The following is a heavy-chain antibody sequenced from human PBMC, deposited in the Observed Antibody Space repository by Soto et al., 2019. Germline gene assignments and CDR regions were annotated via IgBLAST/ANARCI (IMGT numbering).Heavy chain of an antibody. J-gene: IGHJ6*02. CDR2: IYYSGST. V-gene: IGHV4-39*01. CDR3: ARLPSPFTSAGYYYGMDV. Sequence: NPSETLSLTCTASGGSISSSSYYWGWIRQPPGKGLEWIGSIYYSGSTYYNPSLKSRVTISVDTSKNQFPLKLSSVTAADTAVYYCARLPSPFTSAGYYYGMDVWGQGTTVTVSS. D-gene: IGHD3-3*01. CDR1: GGSISSSSYY.